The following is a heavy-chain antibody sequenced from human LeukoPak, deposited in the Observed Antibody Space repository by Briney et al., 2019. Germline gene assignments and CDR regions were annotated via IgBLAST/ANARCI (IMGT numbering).Heavy chain of an antibody. CDR1: GFTVSSNY. D-gene: IGHD3-10*01. CDR3: AREGSIYYGSGSPHWFDP. Sequence: GGSLRLSCAASGFTVSSNYMSCVRQAPGKGLEWVSVIYSGGSTYYADSVKGRFTISRDNSKNTLYLQMNSLRAEDTAVYYCAREGSIYYGSGSPHWFDPWGQGTLVTVSS. CDR2: IYSGGST. J-gene: IGHJ5*02. V-gene: IGHV3-66*01.